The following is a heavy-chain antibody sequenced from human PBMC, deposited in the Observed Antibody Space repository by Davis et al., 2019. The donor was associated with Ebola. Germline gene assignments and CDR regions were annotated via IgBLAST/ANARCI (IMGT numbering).Heavy chain of an antibody. CDR2: INAGNGNT. CDR1: GYTFTSYA. CDR3: ARGRFLEWLLFSY. D-gene: IGHD3-3*01. V-gene: IGHV1-3*01. Sequence: AASVQVSCKASGYTFTSYAMHWVRQAPGQRLEWMGWINAGNGNTKYSQKFQGRVTITRDTSASTAYMELSSLRPEDTAVYYCARGRFLEWLLFSYWGKRTLVTVSS. J-gene: IGHJ4*02.